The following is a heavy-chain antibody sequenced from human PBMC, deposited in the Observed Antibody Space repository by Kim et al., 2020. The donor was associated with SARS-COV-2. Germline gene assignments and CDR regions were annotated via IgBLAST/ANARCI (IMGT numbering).Heavy chain of an antibody. Sequence: GGSLRLSCAASGFTFSSYGMHWVRQAPGKGLEWVAVIWYDGSNKYYADSVKGRFTISRDNSKNTLYLQMNSLRAEDTAVYYCAREYYYGSGSTPRYWGQGTLVTVSS. J-gene: IGHJ4*02. D-gene: IGHD3-10*01. CDR2: IWYDGSNK. CDR1: GFTFSSYG. CDR3: AREYYYGSGSTPRY. V-gene: IGHV3-33*08.